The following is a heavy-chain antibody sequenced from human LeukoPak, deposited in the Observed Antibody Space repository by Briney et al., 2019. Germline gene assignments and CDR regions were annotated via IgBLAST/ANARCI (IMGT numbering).Heavy chain of an antibody. CDR1: GDSVSRSDSY. CDR3: ARRRYYDGSGLE. J-gene: IGHJ1*01. V-gene: IGHV4-39*01. CDR2: IYYSGRT. Sequence: PSEALSLTCSVSGDSVSRSDSYWDWIRQPPGKGLEWIGTIYYSGRTYYSPSLKSRVTMSVDPSNNQFSLNLRSVTAADTALYYCARRRYYDGSGLEWGQGTLLSVSS. D-gene: IGHD3-22*01.